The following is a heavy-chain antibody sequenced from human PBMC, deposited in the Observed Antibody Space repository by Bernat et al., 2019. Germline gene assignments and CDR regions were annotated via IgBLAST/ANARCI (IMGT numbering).Heavy chain of an antibody. CDR1: GSISSGDYY. D-gene: IGHD3-22*01. J-gene: IGHJ4*02. V-gene: IGHV4-30-4*01. CDR3: ARVGYYYDSSGYYHGNYFDY. CDR2: IDYSGST. Sequence: GSISSGDYYWSWIRQPPGKGLEWIGYIDYSGSTYYQPSLKRRVTISVDTSKKQFSLKLSSVTAADTAVYYCARVGYYYDSSGYYHGNYFDYWGQ.